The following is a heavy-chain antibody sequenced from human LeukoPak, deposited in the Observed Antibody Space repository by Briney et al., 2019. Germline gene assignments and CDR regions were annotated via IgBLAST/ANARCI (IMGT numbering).Heavy chain of an antibody. Sequence: EKSLRLSCAASGFTFRSYGIHWVRQAPGKGLEWVAVMSYDGTNEYYADSLKGRFTISRDNSKNTVYLQMNSLRADDTAVYYCAKDWAWGWFDPWGQGTLVTVSS. J-gene: IGHJ5*02. CDR1: GFTFRSYG. CDR3: AKDWAWGWFDP. CDR2: MSYDGTNE. D-gene: IGHD3-16*01. V-gene: IGHV3-30*18.